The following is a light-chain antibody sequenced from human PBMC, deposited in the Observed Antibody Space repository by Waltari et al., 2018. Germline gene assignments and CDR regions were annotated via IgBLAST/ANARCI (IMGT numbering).Light chain of an antibody. CDR2: KAS. J-gene: IGKJ4*01. CDR1: QSISNW. V-gene: IGKV1-5*03. Sequence: DIQMTQSPFTRSPSVGDRVIIPGRASQSISNWLAWYQHKPGKAPKLLIYKASTLASGVPSRFSGSGSGTDFSLTISSLQPDDFATYYCQQYNSYSLLTFGGGTKVEIK. CDR3: QQYNSYSLLT.